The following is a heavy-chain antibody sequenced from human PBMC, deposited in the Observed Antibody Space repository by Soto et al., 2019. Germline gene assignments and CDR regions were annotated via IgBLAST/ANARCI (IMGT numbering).Heavy chain of an antibody. J-gene: IGHJ4*02. Sequence: ASVKVSCKASGYTFTSYYMHWVRQAPGQGLEWMGIINPSGGSTSYAQKFQGRVTMTRDTSTSTVYMELSSLRSEDTAVYYCARSPRGYYDSSGYYRLDYWGQGTLVTVSS. CDR2: INPSGGST. CDR3: ARSPRGYYDSSGYYRLDY. CDR1: GYTFTSYY. D-gene: IGHD3-22*01. V-gene: IGHV1-46*01.